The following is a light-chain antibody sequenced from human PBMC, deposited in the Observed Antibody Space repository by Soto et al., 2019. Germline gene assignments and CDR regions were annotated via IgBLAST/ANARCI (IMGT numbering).Light chain of an antibody. J-gene: IGKJ4*01. CDR2: AAS. CDR3: QQYGSSPS. CDR1: QSVSSY. Sequence: EIVVTQSPATLSLSPGERATLSCRASQSVSSYLAWYQQKPDQSPRLLIYAASTRAAGIPDRFSGSGSGTDFTLTISRLEPEDFAVYYCQQYGSSPSFGGGTKVDIK. V-gene: IGKV3-20*01.